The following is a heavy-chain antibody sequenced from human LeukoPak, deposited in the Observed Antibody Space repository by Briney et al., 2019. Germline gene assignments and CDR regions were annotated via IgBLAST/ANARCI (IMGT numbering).Heavy chain of an antibody. CDR1: GFTFSSFP. D-gene: IGHD6-13*01. CDR3: AKTIPSAGTGS. J-gene: IGHJ4*02. Sequence: GGSLRLSCAASGFTFSSFPMSWVRQPPGKGVEWVSAISASTGGTYYADSVHCPFTISTDHSKNTLYLQMNSLRAEDTAVYYCAKTIPSAGTGSWGQGTLVTVSS. CDR2: ISASTGGT. V-gene: IGHV3-23*01.